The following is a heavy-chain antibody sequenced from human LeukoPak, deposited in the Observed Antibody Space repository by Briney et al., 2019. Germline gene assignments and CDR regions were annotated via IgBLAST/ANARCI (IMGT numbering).Heavy chain of an antibody. J-gene: IGHJ4*02. CDR2: ISYDGSNK. Sequence: GGSLRLSCAASGFTFSGYAMHWVRQAPGKGLEWVAVISYDGSNKYYADSVKGRFTISRDNAKNSLYLQMNSLRAEDTAVYYCARQIVVVPADHFDYWGQGTLVTVSS. CDR1: GFTFSGYA. V-gene: IGHV3-30*04. D-gene: IGHD2-2*01. CDR3: ARQIVVVPADHFDY.